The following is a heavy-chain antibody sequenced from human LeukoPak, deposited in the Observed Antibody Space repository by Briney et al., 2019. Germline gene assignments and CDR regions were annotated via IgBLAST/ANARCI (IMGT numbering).Heavy chain of an antibody. CDR2: IYHSGST. J-gene: IGHJ4*02. CDR3: ARTYGDYAVALFDY. Sequence: SETLSLTCAVSGGSISSSNWWGWVRQPPGKGLEWIGEIYHSGSTNYNPSLKSRVTISVDKSKNQFSLKLSSVTAADTAVYYCARTYGDYAVALFDYWGQGTLVTVSS. CDR1: GGSISSSNW. V-gene: IGHV4-4*02. D-gene: IGHD4-17*01.